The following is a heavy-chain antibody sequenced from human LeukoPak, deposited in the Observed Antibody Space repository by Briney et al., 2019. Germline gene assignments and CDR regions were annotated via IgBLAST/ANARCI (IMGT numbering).Heavy chain of an antibody. J-gene: IGHJ4*02. CDR2: MNPNSGNT. D-gene: IGHD3-10*01. V-gene: IGHV1-8*02. Sequence: ASVKVSCKASGGTFSNYAISWVRQAPGQGLEWMGWMNPNSGNTGYAQKFQGRVTMTRNPSISTAYMELSSLNSADTAVYYCARESGFYGSGSRYWGQGTLVTVSS. CDR1: GGTFSNYA. CDR3: ARESGFYGSGSRY.